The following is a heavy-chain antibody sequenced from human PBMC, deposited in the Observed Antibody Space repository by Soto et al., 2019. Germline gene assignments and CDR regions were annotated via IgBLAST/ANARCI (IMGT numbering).Heavy chain of an antibody. CDR3: AKAGGIAVPGTHLDY. CDR1: GFTFSSYA. D-gene: IGHD6-19*01. V-gene: IGHV3-23*01. Sequence: EVQLLESGGGSVQPGGSLRLSCAASGFTFSSYAMSWVRQAPGKGLEGVSAISGTGSSTNYADSVEGRFTISRDNSKNTLYLQMSSRRAEDTAVYYCAKAGGIAVPGTHLDYWGQGTLVNVSS. CDR2: ISGTGSST. J-gene: IGHJ4*02.